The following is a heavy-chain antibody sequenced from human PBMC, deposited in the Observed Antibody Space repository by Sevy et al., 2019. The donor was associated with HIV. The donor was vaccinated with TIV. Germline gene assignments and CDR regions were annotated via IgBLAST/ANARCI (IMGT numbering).Heavy chain of an antibody. Sequence: GGSLRLSCAASGFTFSSYSMNWVRQAPGKGLEWVSSISSSSSYIYYADSVKGRFTISRDNAKNSLYLDMNSLRAEDTAFYYCVKDINRGCDSINCYPYYYYYYGLDVWGQGTTVTVSS. J-gene: IGHJ6*02. V-gene: IGHV3-21*04. CDR1: GFTFSSYS. CDR3: VKDINRGCDSINCYPYYYYYYGLDV. D-gene: IGHD2-2*01. CDR2: ISSSSSYI.